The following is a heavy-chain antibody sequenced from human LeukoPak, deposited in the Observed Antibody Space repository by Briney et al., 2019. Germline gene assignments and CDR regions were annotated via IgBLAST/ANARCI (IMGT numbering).Heavy chain of an antibody. CDR1: GGSISSSRYY. V-gene: IGHV4-61*02. CDR2: IYTTGIT. J-gene: IGHJ5*02. Sequence: SETLSLTCTVSGGSISSSRYYWSWIRQPAGKGLEWIGRIYTTGITDYNPSLKSRVTMSVHTSKNQFSLKLNSVTAADTAVYYCARDKSSSPYNWFDPWGQGTLVTVSS. CDR3: ARDKSSSPYNWFDP. D-gene: IGHD6-13*01.